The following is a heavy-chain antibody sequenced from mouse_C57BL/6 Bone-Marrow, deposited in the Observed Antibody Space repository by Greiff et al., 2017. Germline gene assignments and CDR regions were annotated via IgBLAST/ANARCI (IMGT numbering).Heavy chain of an antibody. V-gene: IGHV1-81*01. CDR2: IYPRSGNT. CDR1: GYTFTSYG. CDR3: ARGYYDYGGDYFDY. D-gene: IGHD2-4*01. J-gene: IGHJ2*01. Sequence: QVQLQQSGAELARPGASVKLSCNASGYTFTSYGLSWVKQRTGQGLEWIGEIYPRSGNTYYNEKFKGKATLTADKSSRTSYMELRSLTSEDSAVYFCARGYYDYGGDYFDYGGQGTTLTVSA.